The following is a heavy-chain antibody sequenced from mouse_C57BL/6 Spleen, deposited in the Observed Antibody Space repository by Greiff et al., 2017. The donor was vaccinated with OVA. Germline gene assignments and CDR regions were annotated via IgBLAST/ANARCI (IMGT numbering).Heavy chain of an antibody. Sequence: VQLQQSGAELVKPGASVKLSCTASGFNIKDYYMHWVKQRTEQGLEWIGRIDPEDGETKYAPKFKGKATITADTSSNTAYLQLSSLTSEDAAVYYCGRDYCGSSDYAMDYWGKGTSVTVSS. V-gene: IGHV14-2*01. CDR3: GRDYCGSSDYAMDY. J-gene: IGHJ4*01. CDR1: GFNIKDYY. CDR2: IDPEDGET. D-gene: IGHD1-1*01.